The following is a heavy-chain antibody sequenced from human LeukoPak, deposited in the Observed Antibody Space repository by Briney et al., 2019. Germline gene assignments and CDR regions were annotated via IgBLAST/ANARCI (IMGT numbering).Heavy chain of an antibody. D-gene: IGHD6-13*01. Sequence: GGSLRLSCAAFGFTFSSYAMHWVRQAPGKGLEWVAIISSDGSDKYYPDSLKGRLTVSRDNSKNSLYLQISNLRTEDTAVYYCARGGYSSSWYSDYWGQGTLVTVSS. V-gene: IGHV3-30*04. CDR1: GFTFSSYA. CDR2: ISSDGSDK. CDR3: ARGGYSSSWYSDY. J-gene: IGHJ4*02.